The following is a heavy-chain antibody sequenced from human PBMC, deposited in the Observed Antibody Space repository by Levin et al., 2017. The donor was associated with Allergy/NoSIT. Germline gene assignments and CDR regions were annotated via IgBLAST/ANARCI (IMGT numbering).Heavy chain of an antibody. D-gene: IGHD3-16*01. CDR2: ISWNSGSI. J-gene: IGHJ2*01. Sequence: GGSLRLSCAASGFTFDDYAMHWVRQAPGKGLEWVSGISWNSGSIYYADSVKGRFTISRDNAKNSLYLQVNSLRAEDTALYYCAKDVMDFLLGYFGLWGRGTLVAVSS. CDR1: GFTFDDYA. CDR3: AKDVMDFLLGYFGL. V-gene: IGHV3-9*01.